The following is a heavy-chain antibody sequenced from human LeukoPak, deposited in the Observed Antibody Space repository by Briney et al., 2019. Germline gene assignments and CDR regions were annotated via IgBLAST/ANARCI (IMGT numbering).Heavy chain of an antibody. CDR1: GCTFSTYG. D-gene: IGHD3-16*01. CDR3: AKNGPDYIWGNYLDY. CDR2: IWYDGNNK. Sequence: PTGGSLRLSCAASGCTFSTYGIHWARQAPGKGLEWVAFIWYDGNNKYYADSVKGRFTISRDNSKNMLYLEMKSLRPEDTAVYYCAKNGPDYIWGNYLDYWGQGTLVTVSS. V-gene: IGHV3-30*02. J-gene: IGHJ4*02.